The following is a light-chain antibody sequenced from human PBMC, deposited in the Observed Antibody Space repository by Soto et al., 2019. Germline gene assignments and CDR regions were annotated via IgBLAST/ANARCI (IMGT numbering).Light chain of an antibody. J-gene: IGKJ1*01. Sequence: EIVLTQSPGTLSLSPGERATLSCRASQSVSSSYLAWYQQKPGQAPRLLMYGASSRATGIPDRFRGSGSGTDFTLTISRLEPEDFATYYCQQANSFPRTFGQGTKVDIK. V-gene: IGKV3-20*01. CDR3: QQANSFPRT. CDR1: QSVSSSY. CDR2: GAS.